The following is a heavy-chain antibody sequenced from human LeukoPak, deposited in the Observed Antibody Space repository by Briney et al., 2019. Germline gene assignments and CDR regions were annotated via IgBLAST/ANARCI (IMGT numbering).Heavy chain of an antibody. V-gene: IGHV3-21*01. CDR2: ISSSSSDI. CDR3: VTDYGGSSGAFDI. D-gene: IGHD4-23*01. Sequence: GALRLSCTGSGFTLSSYAMNWVRRAPGQGLEWVSSISSSSSDIYYTDSVKGRLTISRDNAKNSLYLQMNSLRAEDTAVYYCVTDYGGSSGAFDIWGQGTMVTVSS. J-gene: IGHJ3*02. CDR1: GFTLSSYA.